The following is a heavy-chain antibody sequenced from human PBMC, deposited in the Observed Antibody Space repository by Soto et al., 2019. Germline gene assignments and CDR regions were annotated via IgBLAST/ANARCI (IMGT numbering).Heavy chain of an antibody. J-gene: IGHJ4*02. CDR1: GGSISSSSYY. CDR3: ARFIVLMVYASFDY. Sequence: QLQLQESGPGLVKPSETLSLTCTVSGGSISSSSYYWGWIRQPPGKGLEWIGSIYYSGSTYYNPSLKSRVTISVDTSKNQFSLKLSSVTAADTAVYYCARFIVLMVYASFDYWGQGTLVTVSS. D-gene: IGHD2-8*01. V-gene: IGHV4-39*01. CDR2: IYYSGST.